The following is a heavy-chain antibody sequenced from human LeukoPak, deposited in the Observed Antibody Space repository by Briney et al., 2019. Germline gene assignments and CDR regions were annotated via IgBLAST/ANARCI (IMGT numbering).Heavy chain of an antibody. CDR2: INPSGGST. Sequence: GASVKVSCKASGYTFTSYYMHWVRQAPGQGLEWMGIINPSGGSTSYAQKFQGRVTMTRDTSTSTVYMELSSLRSEDAAVYYCARVPPGDYDYVWGSYRKGEFDYWGQGTLVTVSS. CDR1: GYTFTSYY. J-gene: IGHJ4*02. V-gene: IGHV1-46*01. D-gene: IGHD3-16*01. CDR3: ARVPPGDYDYVWGSYRKGEFDY.